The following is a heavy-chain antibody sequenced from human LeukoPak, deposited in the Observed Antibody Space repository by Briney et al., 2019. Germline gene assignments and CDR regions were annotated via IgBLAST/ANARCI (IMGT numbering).Heavy chain of an antibody. CDR1: GFTFSSYS. CDR3: ARATHDYGDYVDYYYYYGMDV. Sequence: GRSLRLSCAASGFTFSSYSMNWVRQAPGKGLEWVSSISSSSSYIYYADSVKGRFTISRDNAKNSLYLQMNSLRAEDTAVYYCARATHDYGDYVDYYYYYGMDVWGKGTTVTVSS. D-gene: IGHD4-17*01. CDR2: ISSSSSYI. J-gene: IGHJ6*04. V-gene: IGHV3-21*01.